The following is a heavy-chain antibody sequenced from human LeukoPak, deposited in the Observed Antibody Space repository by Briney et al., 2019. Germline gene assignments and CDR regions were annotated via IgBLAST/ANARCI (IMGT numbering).Heavy chain of an antibody. D-gene: IGHD3-3*01. CDR2: IYYSRST. CDR1: GDSISSSFYY. V-gene: IGHV4-61*05. Sequence: SETLSLTCTVSGDSISSSFYYWGWIRQPPGKGLEWIGFIYYSRSTSYNPSLKSRVTISVDTSKNQFSLKLSSVTAADTAVYYCARHRWSGGYDFWSGYYMNIGDAFDIWGQGTMVTVSS. CDR3: ARHRWSGGYDFWSGYYMNIGDAFDI. J-gene: IGHJ3*02.